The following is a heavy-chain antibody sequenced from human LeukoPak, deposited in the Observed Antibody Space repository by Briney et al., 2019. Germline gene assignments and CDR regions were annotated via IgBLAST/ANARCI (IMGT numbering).Heavy chain of an antibody. CDR1: GFTFSAYE. J-gene: IGHJ4*02. D-gene: IGHD5-12*01. Sequence: GGSLRLSRATSGFTFSAYEMNGVRQAPGKGLEWISYISDSGVSIHYAESVRGRFSISRENAKDALLLQMNTLRAEDTAVYYCVRGRHSANNYGVDYWGQGTLVTVSS. CDR3: VRGRHSANNYGVDY. V-gene: IGHV3-48*03. CDR2: ISDSGVSI.